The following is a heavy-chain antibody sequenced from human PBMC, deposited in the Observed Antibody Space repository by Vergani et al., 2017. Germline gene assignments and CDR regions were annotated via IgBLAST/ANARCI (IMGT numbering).Heavy chain of an antibody. J-gene: IGHJ4*02. CDR2: IYYRGST. D-gene: IGHD4-17*01. CDR3: ARGLTVTYVILVYYFDY. CDR1: GGSISSSSYY. V-gene: IGHV4-39*07. Sequence: QLQLQESGPGLVKPSETLSLTCTVSGGSISSSSYYWGWIRQPPGKGLEWIGSIYYRGSTYYNPSLKSRVTISVDTSKNQFSLKLSSVTAADPAVYYCARGLTVTYVILVYYFDYWGQGTLVTVSS.